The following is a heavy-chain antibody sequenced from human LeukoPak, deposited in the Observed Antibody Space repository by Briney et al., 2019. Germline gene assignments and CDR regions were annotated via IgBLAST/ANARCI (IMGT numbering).Heavy chain of an antibody. CDR1: GGTFSSYA. CDR3: ARVQGYPREAFAFDI. CDR2: IIPIFGTA. V-gene: IGHV1-69*13. D-gene: IGHD5-12*01. Sequence: ASVKVSCKASGGTFSSYAISWVRQAPGQGLEWMGGIIPIFGTANYAQKFQGRVTITADESTSTAYMELSSLRSEDTAVYYCARVQGYPREAFAFDIWGQGTMVTVSS. J-gene: IGHJ3*02.